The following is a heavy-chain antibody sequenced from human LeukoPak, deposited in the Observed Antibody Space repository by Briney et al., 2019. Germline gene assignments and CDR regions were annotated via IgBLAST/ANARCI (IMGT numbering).Heavy chain of an antibody. CDR1: GLTFSSYG. CDR2: ISGSGGST. V-gene: IGHV3-23*01. CDR3: AKDSYYDYVWGSYRYTNQFDY. J-gene: IGHJ4*02. Sequence: PGGSLRLSCAASGLTFSSYGVSWVRQAPGKGLEWVSGISGSGGSTYYVDSVKGRFTISRDNSKNTLYLQMNSLRVEDTAVYYCAKDSYYDYVWGSYRYTNQFDYWGQGTLVTVSS. D-gene: IGHD3-16*02.